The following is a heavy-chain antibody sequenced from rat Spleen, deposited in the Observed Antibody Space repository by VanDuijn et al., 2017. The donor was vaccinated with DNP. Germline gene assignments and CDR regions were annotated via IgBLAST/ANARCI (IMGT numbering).Heavy chain of an antibody. V-gene: IGHV3-3*01. CDR2: IDSAGIT. CDR3: SRGNDGYYPYWYIDF. Sequence: EVQLQESGPALVKPSQSLSLTCSVTGYSIPSGYRWSWSRKFPGNKLEWMGLIDSAGITNNNPYLKSRISITRDTSKNQFFLQVNSVTTEDTAKYDCSRGNDGYYPYWYIDFWGPGTMVTVSS. J-gene: IGHJ1*01. CDR1: GYSIPSGYR. D-gene: IGHD1-12*03.